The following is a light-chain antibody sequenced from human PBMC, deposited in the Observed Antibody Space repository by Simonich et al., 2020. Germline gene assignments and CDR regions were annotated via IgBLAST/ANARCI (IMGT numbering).Light chain of an antibody. J-gene: IGLJ3*02. CDR3: CSYAGSSTWV. CDR2: EGS. V-gene: IGLV2-23*01. CDR1: SSDVGSYNL. Sequence: QSALTQPASVSGSPGQSITISCTGTSSDVGSYNLVSWYQQHPGKAPKLMIYEGSKRPSGVSYRFFGCKAGNTASLTISGLQAEDEADYYCCSYAGSSTWVFGGGTKLTVL.